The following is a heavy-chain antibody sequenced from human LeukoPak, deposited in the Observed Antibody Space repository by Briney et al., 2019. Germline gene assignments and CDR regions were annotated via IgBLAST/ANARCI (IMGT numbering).Heavy chain of an antibody. D-gene: IGHD1-26*01. V-gene: IGHV4-59*01. CDR2: IYYSGST. Sequence: SETLSLTCAVYGGSFSGYYWSWIRQPPGKGLEWIGYIYYSGSTNYNPSLKSRVTISVDTSKNQFSLKLSSVTAADTAVYYCARVRIVGATHFDYWGQGTLVTVSS. CDR3: ARVRIVGATHFDY. CDR1: GGSFSGYY. J-gene: IGHJ4*02.